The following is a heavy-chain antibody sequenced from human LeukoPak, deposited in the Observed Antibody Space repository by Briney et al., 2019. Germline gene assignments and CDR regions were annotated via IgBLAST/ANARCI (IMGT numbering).Heavy chain of an antibody. V-gene: IGHV3-21*04. J-gene: IGHJ4*02. CDR1: GFIFSTYS. D-gene: IGHD2-15*01. CDR3: ARGYCSGGSCYSGYFDY. Sequence: GGSLRLSCAASGFIFSTYSMNWVRQAPGKGLEWVSSITSSSSYIYYAHSVRGRFTISRDNAKNSLYLQMNSLRAEDTAVYYCARGYCSGGSCYSGYFDYWGQGTLVTVSS. CDR2: ITSSSSYI.